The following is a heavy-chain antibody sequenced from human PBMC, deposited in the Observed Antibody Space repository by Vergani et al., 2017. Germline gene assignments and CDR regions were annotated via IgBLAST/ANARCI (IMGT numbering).Heavy chain of an antibody. V-gene: IGHV4-34*01. Sequence: QVQLQQWGAGLLKPSETLSLTCAVYGGSFSGYYWSWIRQPPGKGLEWIGEINHSGSTNYNPYLKRRVTISVDTSKNQFALKLSSVTAADTAVYYCASRKYYYGSGSPVGDAFDIWGQGTMVTVSS. CDR2: INHSGST. CDR1: GGSFSGYY. D-gene: IGHD3-10*01. CDR3: ASRKYYYGSGSPVGDAFDI. J-gene: IGHJ3*02.